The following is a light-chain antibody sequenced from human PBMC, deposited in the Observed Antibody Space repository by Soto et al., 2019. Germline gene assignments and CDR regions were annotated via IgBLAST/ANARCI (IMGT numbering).Light chain of an antibody. V-gene: IGKV2-29*03. CDR1: QSH. J-gene: IGKJ4*01. CDR3: MQTIHLPPLT. CDR2: EVS. Sequence: DVVMTQTPLSLSVTPGQPASISYNSSQSHLYSYLQKPGQPPQLLIYEVSSRFSGVPNRFNGSVSGTDFTLEISRVEAEDVGVCYCMQTIHLPPLTFGGGTKVEIK.